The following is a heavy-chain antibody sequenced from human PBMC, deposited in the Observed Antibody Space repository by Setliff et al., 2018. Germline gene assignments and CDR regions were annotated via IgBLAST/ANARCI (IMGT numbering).Heavy chain of an antibody. CDR1: GYTFAKYG. CDR3: VRDRAAIVVLAAAACFDF. D-gene: IGHD2-15*01. V-gene: IGHV1-18*01. J-gene: IGHJ4*02. Sequence: ASVKVSCKAFGYTFAKYGTSWVRQAPGQGLEWMGLISGYNGYTVYARKLQGRVTLTTDTSTGTADMEVRSLRSDDTAQYYCVRDRAAIVVLAAAACFDFWGQGTLVTVSS. CDR2: ISGYNGYT.